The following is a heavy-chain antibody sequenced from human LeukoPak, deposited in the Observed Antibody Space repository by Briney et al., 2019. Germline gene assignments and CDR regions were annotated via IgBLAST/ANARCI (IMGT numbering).Heavy chain of an antibody. CDR1: GFTFSSYS. V-gene: IGHV3-66*01. J-gene: IGHJ3*02. D-gene: IGHD3-9*01. CDR2: MYSGGGA. Sequence: GGSLRLSCAASGFTFSSYSMDWVRQAPGKGLEWVSVMYSGGGADYADSVKDRFIISRDTAKNTLYLQMNALRPEDTAVYYCTRDSILAERHGRYDAFDIWGQGTMVTVSS. CDR3: TRDSILAERHGRYDAFDI.